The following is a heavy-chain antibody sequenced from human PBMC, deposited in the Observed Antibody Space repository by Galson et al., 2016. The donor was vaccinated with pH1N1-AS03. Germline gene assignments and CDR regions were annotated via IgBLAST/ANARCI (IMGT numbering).Heavy chain of an antibody. CDR2: ISSGSGTI. Sequence: SLRLSCAGSGFTFRSYSMNWVRQAPGKGLEWLSFISSGSGTIHYADSVKGRFITSRDNAKNSVYLQMNSLRVADTAVYYCVRHNSIDYGSGNEGWFDPWGQGTLVTVSS. D-gene: IGHD3-10*01. CDR3: VRHNSIDYGSGNEGWFDP. J-gene: IGHJ5*02. CDR1: GFTFRSYS. V-gene: IGHV3-48*04.